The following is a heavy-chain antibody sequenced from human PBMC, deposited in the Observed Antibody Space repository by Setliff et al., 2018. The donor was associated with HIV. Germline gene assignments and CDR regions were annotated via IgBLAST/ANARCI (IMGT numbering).Heavy chain of an antibody. D-gene: IGHD3-10*01. CDR3: ARRGVSQQINLDS. CDR1: GFTFSSAW. CDR2: IRPDGSAT. J-gene: IGHJ5*01. V-gene: IGHV3-7*01. Sequence: PGGSLRLSCAASGFTFSSAWMGWVRQAPAKGLEWVANIRPDGSATYYVDSVKGRFTISRDNAKNSLYLQLNSLRVEDTAVYYCARRGVSQQINLDSWGNGTLVTVS.